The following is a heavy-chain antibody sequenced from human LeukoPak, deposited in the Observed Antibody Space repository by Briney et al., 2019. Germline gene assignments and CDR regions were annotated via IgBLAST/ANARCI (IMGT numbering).Heavy chain of an antibody. D-gene: IGHD3-9*01. CDR1: GFTFDDYG. CDR2: IYYSGST. J-gene: IGHJ4*02. Sequence: NAGGSLRLSCAASGFTFDDYGMSWIRQPPGKGLEWIGYIYYSGSTNYNPSLKSRVTISVDTSKNQFSLKLSSVTAADTAVYYCAREYYDILTGYYTPFDYWGQGTLVTVSS. CDR3: AREYYDILTGYYTPFDY. V-gene: IGHV4-59*01.